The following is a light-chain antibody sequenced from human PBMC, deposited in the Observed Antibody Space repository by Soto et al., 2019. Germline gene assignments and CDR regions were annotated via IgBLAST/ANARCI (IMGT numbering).Light chain of an antibody. V-gene: IGLV2-8*01. Sequence: QSVLTQPPSASGSPGQSVSISCTGTSSDVGGYNYVSWFQQYPGKAPKLLIHEVNERPSGVPDRFSGSKSGNTAVLTVSGLQAEDEADYYCSSYGGSNNHVFGTGTKLTVL. CDR3: SSYGGSNNHV. CDR2: EVN. J-gene: IGLJ1*01. CDR1: SSDVGGYNY.